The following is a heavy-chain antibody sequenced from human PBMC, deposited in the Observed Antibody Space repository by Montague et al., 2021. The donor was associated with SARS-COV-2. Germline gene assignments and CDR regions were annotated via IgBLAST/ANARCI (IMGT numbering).Heavy chain of an antibody. D-gene: IGHD3-16*02. Sequence: VKPTQTLTLTCTVSGFSLTSSGEGVGRIRQPPGKALEWLALVYWDEDKRYSPSLKNRLVVTNDSAKNQVVLTVINMDPADTGTYYCAHISKLARVRWFDPWGQGTLVTVSS. V-gene: IGHV2-5*02. CDR1: GFSLTSSGEG. CDR2: VYWDEDK. CDR3: AHISKLARVRWFDP. J-gene: IGHJ5*02.